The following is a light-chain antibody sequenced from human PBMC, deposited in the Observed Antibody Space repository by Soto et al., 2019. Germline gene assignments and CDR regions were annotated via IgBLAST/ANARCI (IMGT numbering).Light chain of an antibody. CDR2: AAS. Sequence: SQVTHSPCSVXAXSXXRXXXTFRASQGISSYLAWYQQKPGKAPKLLIYAASTLQSGVPSRFSGSGSGTDFTLTISSLQPEDFATYYCQQLNSFPITFGQGTRLEIK. J-gene: IGKJ5*01. CDR3: QQLNSFPIT. V-gene: IGKV1-9*01. CDR1: QGISSY.